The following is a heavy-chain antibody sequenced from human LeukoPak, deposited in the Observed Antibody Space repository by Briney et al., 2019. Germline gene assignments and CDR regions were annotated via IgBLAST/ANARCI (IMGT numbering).Heavy chain of an antibody. Sequence: ASETLSLTCAVYGGSFSGYYWSWIRQPPGKGLEWIGEINHSGSTNYNPSLKSRVTISVDTSKNQFSLKLSSVTAADTAVYYCARGRGPDYGDYTVLGYWGQGTLVTVSS. CDR1: GGSFSGYY. CDR3: ARGRGPDYGDYTVLGY. CDR2: INHSGST. V-gene: IGHV4-34*01. D-gene: IGHD4-17*01. J-gene: IGHJ4*02.